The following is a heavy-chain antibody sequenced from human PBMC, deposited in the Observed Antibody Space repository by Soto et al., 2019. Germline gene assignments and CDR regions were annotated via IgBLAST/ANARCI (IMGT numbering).Heavy chain of an antibody. CDR1: VLTFSISA. J-gene: IGHJ6*02. V-gene: IGHV1-58*01. D-gene: IGHD1-26*01. CDR3: AARRSGLYAMDV. Sequence: VKVSREASVLTFSISAWQCLRQARGQRPERKGWIVGRSGNTNYAQNPQERDIVTRDMSTSTVYMELSSLRSDDTAVYFCAARRSGLYAMDVWGQGTTVTVSS. CDR2: IVGRSGNT.